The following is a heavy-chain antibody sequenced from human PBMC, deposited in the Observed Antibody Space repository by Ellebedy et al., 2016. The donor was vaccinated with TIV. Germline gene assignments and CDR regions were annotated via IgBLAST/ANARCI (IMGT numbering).Heavy chain of an antibody. CDR3: VRHASAFTVFGAVHFDF. CDR2: IDPSDSYT. Sequence: GESLKISCQLSGYNFTNYWISWVRQMPGKGLEWMGRIDPSDSYTPYSPSFRGHVTVAADESITTSYLQWDTLKASDTAMYYCVRHASAFTVFGAVHFDFWGPGTLITVSS. CDR1: GYNFTNYW. J-gene: IGHJ4*02. D-gene: IGHD3-3*01. V-gene: IGHV5-10-1*01.